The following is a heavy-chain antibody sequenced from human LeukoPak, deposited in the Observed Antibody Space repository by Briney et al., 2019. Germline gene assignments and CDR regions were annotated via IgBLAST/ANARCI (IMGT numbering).Heavy chain of an antibody. Sequence: SETLSLTCAVYGGSFSGYYWSWIRQPPGKGLEWIGEINHSGSTNYNPSLKSRVTISVDTSKNQFSLKLSFVTAADTAVYYCARGLRRLGYNWFDPWGQGTLVTVSS. V-gene: IGHV4-34*01. D-gene: IGHD6-19*01. J-gene: IGHJ5*02. CDR2: INHSGST. CDR1: GGSFSGYY. CDR3: ARGLRRLGYNWFDP.